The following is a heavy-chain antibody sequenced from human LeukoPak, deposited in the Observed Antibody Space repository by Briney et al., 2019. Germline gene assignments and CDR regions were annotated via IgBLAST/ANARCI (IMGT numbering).Heavy chain of an antibody. Sequence: PSETLSLTCTVSGGSISSYYWSWLRQPAGKGLEWIGRIYTSGSTNYNPSLKSRVPMSVDTSKTQFSLTLSSVTAADTAVYYCAREGIAAGSFYFDYWGQGTLVTVSS. V-gene: IGHV4-4*07. CDR3: AREGIAAGSFYFDY. CDR2: IYTSGST. CDR1: GGSISSYY. D-gene: IGHD6-13*01. J-gene: IGHJ4*02.